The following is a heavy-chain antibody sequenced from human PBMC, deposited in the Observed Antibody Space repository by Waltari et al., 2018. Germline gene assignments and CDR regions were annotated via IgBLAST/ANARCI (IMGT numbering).Heavy chain of an antibody. CDR1: GGTFSSYA. CDR3: ARLRDGYNGHAFDI. V-gene: IGHV1-69*14. J-gene: IGHJ3*02. CDR2: IIPIFGTA. D-gene: IGHD5-12*01. Sequence: QVQLVQSGAAVKKPGSSVKVSCKASGGTFSSYAISWVRQAPGQGLEWMGGIIPIFGTANYAQKFQGRVTITADKSTSTAYMELSSLRSEDTAVYYCARLRDGYNGHAFDIWGQGTMVTVSS.